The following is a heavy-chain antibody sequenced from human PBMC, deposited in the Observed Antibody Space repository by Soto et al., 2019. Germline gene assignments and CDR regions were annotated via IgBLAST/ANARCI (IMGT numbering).Heavy chain of an antibody. CDR2: IYYSGST. D-gene: IGHD3-22*01. J-gene: IGHJ4*02. CDR3: ARAYSSWYWDY. CDR1: GDSVSSRGFY. V-gene: IGHV4-31*03. Sequence: QVQWQESGPGLVKPSQTLSLTCTVSGDSVSSRGFYWTWIRQHPEEGLEWIGYIYYSGSTYYNPSLKSRVTISSDRSKNQFSLKLDSVTAADTAVYYCARAYSSWYWDYWGQGTLVTVSS.